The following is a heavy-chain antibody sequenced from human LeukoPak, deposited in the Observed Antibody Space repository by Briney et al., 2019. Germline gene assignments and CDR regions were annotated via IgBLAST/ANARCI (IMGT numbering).Heavy chain of an antibody. Sequence: SVKVSCKASGGTFSSYAISWVRQAPGQGLEWMGWINPNSGGTNYAQKFQGRVTMTRDTSISTAYMELSRLRSDDTAVYYCARGPLLWFGELLSGAFDIWGQGTMVTVSS. CDR1: GGTFSSYA. D-gene: IGHD3-10*01. CDR3: ARGPLLWFGELLSGAFDI. J-gene: IGHJ3*02. CDR2: INPNSGGT. V-gene: IGHV1-2*02.